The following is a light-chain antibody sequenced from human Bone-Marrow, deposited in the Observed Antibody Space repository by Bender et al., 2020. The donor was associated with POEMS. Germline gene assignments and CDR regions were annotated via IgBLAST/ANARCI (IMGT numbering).Light chain of an antibody. Sequence: QSALTQPASVSGSPGQSITISCTGTSSDIGSYILVSWFQQHPGKAPKLLIYDVNIRASGVSSRFSGSKSGSTASLTISGAQAEDEADYYCSSYSRTSTLVFGGGTKLTVL. CDR2: DVN. CDR3: SSYSRTSTLV. J-gene: IGLJ3*02. CDR1: SSDIGSYIL. V-gene: IGLV2-14*02.